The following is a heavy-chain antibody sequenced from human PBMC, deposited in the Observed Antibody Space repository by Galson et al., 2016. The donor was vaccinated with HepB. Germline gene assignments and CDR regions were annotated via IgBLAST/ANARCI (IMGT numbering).Heavy chain of an antibody. J-gene: IGHJ3*02. CDR2: INPNSAT. V-gene: IGHV1-2*02. CDR3: ARDQASLSPYSCSFDI. Sequence: SVKVSCKASGYTLTAYHMHWVRQAPGQGLEWMGWINPNSATNYARKFQHRVTMTRDTSNSTHYMELSSLKSDDTAVYYCARDQASLSPYSCSFDIWGQGTMVTVSP. D-gene: IGHD2-15*01. CDR1: GYTLTAYH.